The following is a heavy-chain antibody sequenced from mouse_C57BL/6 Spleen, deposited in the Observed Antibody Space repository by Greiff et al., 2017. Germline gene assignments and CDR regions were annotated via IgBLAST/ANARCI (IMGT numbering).Heavy chain of an antibody. CDR1: GFTFSSYG. J-gene: IGHJ1*03. CDR3: ARREGYFDV. V-gene: IGHV5-6*01. CDR2: ISSGGSYT. Sequence: EVHLVESGGDLVKPGGSLKLSCAASGFTFSSYGMSWVRQTPDKRLEWVATISSGGSYTYYPDSVKGRFTISRDNAKNTLYLQMSSLKSEDTAMYYCARREGYFDVWGTGTTVTVSS.